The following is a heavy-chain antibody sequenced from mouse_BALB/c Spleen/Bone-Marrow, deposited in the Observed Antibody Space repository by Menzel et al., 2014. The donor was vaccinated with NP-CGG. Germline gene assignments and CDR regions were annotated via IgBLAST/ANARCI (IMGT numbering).Heavy chain of an antibody. Sequence: EVQGVESGGGLVQPGGSLRLSCATSGFTFTDYYMNWVRQPPGKALEWLGFIRNKANGYTTEYSASVKGRFTISRDNSQSILYLLMNTLRAEDSATYYCARDKGGILFDYWGQGTTLTVSS. CDR3: ARDKGGILFDY. V-gene: IGHV7-3*02. CDR1: GFTFTDYY. J-gene: IGHJ2*01. CDR2: IRNKANGYTT. D-gene: IGHD1-1*02.